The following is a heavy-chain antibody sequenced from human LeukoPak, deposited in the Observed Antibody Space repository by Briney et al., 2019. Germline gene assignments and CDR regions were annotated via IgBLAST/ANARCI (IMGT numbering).Heavy chain of an antibody. CDR1: GFTFSIYA. V-gene: IGHV3-23*01. CDR3: ATEKGDSPDY. J-gene: IGHJ4*02. Sequence: GGSLRLSCAASGFTFSIYAMAWVRQAPGKGLEWVSGINGSGGNTYYADSVKGRFTISRDNSKNTLYLQMNSLRAEDTAVYYCATEKGDSPDYWGQGTLVTVSS. D-gene: IGHD2-21*01. CDR2: INGSGGNT.